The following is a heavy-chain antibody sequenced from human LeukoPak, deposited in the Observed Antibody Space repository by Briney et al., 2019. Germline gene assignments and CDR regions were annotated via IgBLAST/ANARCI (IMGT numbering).Heavy chain of an antibody. Sequence: GGSLRLSRAASGFTFSSYAMSWVRQAPGKGLEWVSAISGSGGSTYYADSVKGRFTISRGNSKNTLYLQMNSLRAEDTAVYYCAKSPRIVGAIPNDYWGQGTLVTVSS. CDR2: ISGSGGST. J-gene: IGHJ4*02. V-gene: IGHV3-23*01. D-gene: IGHD1-26*01. CDR1: GFTFSSYA. CDR3: AKSPRIVGAIPNDY.